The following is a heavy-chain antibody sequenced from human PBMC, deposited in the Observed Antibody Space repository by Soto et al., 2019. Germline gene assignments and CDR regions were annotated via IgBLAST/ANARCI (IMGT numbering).Heavy chain of an antibody. CDR3: ARTAKTYDFWSGYFNDAFDI. CDR2: IKQDGSEK. V-gene: IGHV3-7*01. J-gene: IGHJ3*02. Sequence: GGSLRLSCAASGFTVSSYWMSWVRQAPGKGLEWVANIKQDGSEKYYVDSVKGRFTISRDNAKNSLYLQMNSLRAEDTAVYYCARTAKTYDFWSGYFNDAFDIWGQGTMVTVSS. CDR1: GFTVSSYW. D-gene: IGHD3-3*01.